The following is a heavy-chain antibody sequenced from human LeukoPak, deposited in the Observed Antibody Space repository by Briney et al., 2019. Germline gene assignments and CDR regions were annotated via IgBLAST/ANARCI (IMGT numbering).Heavy chain of an antibody. V-gene: IGHV4-59*08. D-gene: IGHD3-22*01. CDR2: IYYSGST. Sequence: SETLSLTCTVSGGSISSYYWSWIRQPPGKGLEWIGYIYYSGSTNYNPSLKSRVTISVDTSKNQFSLKLSSVTAADTAVYYCAGTYYYDSSGYNWFDPWGQGTLVTVSS. CDR3: AGTYYYDSSGYNWFDP. J-gene: IGHJ5*02. CDR1: GGSISSYY.